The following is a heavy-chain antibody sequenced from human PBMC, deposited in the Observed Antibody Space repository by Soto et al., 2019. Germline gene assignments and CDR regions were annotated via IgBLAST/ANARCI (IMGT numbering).Heavy chain of an antibody. Sequence: ASVKVSCKASGGTFSSYTISWVRQAPGQGLEWMGRIIPILGIANYAQKFQGRVTITADKSTSTAYMELSSLRSEDTAVYYCARSSAGPVPAEDYASYYDYMDVWRKGTTVTVSS. J-gene: IGHJ6*03. CDR2: IIPILGIA. D-gene: IGHD2-2*01. V-gene: IGHV1-69*02. CDR3: ARSSAGPVPAEDYASYYDYMDV. CDR1: GGTFSSYT.